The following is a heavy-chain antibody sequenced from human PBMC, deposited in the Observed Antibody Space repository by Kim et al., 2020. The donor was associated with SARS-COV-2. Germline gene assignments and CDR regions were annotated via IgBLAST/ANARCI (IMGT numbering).Heavy chain of an antibody. Sequence: SETLSLTCTVSGGSISSSSYYWGWIRQPPGKGLEWIGSIYYSGSTYYNPSLKSRVTISVDTSKNQFSLKLSSVTAADTAVYYCARGRITMVRGVTLNWF. CDR1: GGSISSSSYY. D-gene: IGHD3-10*01. CDR2: IYYSGST. J-gene: IGHJ5*01. V-gene: IGHV4-39*07. CDR3: ARGRITMVRGVTLNWF.